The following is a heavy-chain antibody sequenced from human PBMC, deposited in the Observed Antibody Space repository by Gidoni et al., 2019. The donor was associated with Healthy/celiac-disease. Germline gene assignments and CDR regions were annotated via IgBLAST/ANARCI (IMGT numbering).Heavy chain of an antibody. V-gene: IGHV3-30-3*01. Sequence: QVQLVESGGGVVQPGRSLRLSCAASGFTFSSYAMHWVRQAPGKGLEWVAVISYDGSNKYYADSVKGRFTISRDNSKNTLYLQMNSLRAEDTAVYYCARDLGYNRGRFPYYMDVWGKGTTVTVSS. CDR3: ARDLGYNRGRFPYYMDV. D-gene: IGHD1-1*01. CDR2: ISYDGSNK. CDR1: GFTFSSYA. J-gene: IGHJ6*03.